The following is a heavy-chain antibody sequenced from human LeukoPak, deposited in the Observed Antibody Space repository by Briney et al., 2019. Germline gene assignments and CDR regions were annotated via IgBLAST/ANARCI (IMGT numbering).Heavy chain of an antibody. CDR3: TKDLNHDSSG. V-gene: IGHV3-7*01. J-gene: IGHJ1*01. CDR2: IKTDGSAK. CDR1: VFRFRDYW. D-gene: IGHD3-22*01. Sequence: RGSLRLSRAHSVFRFRDYWMTWGCATPRKGLECVGNIKTDGSAKYYPDSVKGRFTVARDNAKNSLYLQMSNRRVEDTAIYYCTKDLNHDSSGWGQGTLVTVSS.